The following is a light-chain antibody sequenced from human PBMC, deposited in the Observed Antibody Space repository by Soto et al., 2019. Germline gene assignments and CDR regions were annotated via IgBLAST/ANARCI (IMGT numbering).Light chain of an antibody. CDR2: GAS. CDR3: QQYNNWPLYT. J-gene: IGKJ2*01. V-gene: IGKV3-15*01. Sequence: EIVMTQSPATLSVSPGERAPLSCRASQSVSSNLDWYQQKPGQAPRLLIYGASTRATGIPARFSGSGSGTEVTLTISSLQSEDFAVYYCQQYNNWPLYTFGQGTKLEIK. CDR1: QSVSSN.